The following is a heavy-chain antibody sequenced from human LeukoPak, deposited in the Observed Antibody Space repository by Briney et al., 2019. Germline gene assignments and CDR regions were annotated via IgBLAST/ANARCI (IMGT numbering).Heavy chain of an antibody. CDR1: GFTFSSYA. J-gene: IGHJ6*02. CDR2: ISYDGSNK. Sequence: GSLRLSCAASGFTFSSYAMHWVRQAPGKGLEWVAVISYDGSNKYYADSVKGRFTISRDNSKNTLYLQMNSLRAEDTAVYYCARADDDYNNYGMDVWGQGTTVTVSS. CDR3: ARADDDYNNYGMDV. D-gene: IGHD3-16*01. V-gene: IGHV3-30*04.